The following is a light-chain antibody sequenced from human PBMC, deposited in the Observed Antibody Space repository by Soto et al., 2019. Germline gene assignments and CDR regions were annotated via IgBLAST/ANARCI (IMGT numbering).Light chain of an antibody. CDR1: SSDDGGYNY. CDR2: GVS. J-gene: IGLJ1*01. Sequence: QSVLTQPAAVAGSPGQSITISCTGTSSDDGGYNYVSWYQQHPGKAPKLMIYGVSNRPLGVSNLFSGSQSCTTASLTISWLQAEDEADDYCSSYTGSSTRGFGTGTRSPS. V-gene: IGLV2-14*01. CDR3: SSYTGSSTRG.